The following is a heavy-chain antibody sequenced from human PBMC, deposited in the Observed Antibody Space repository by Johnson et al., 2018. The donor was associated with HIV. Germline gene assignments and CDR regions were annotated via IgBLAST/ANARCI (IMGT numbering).Heavy chain of an antibody. CDR3: ARESGVRYFDWLAGWAFDI. Sequence: MLLVESGGGLVQPGGSLRLSCAASGFTFSSYWMSWVRQAPGKGLEWVSAISGSGGSTYYADSVKGRFTVSRDRSKNTVSLQMNSLRVEDTAVYYSARESGVRYFDWLAGWAFDIWGQGTMVTVSS. CDR2: ISGSGGST. V-gene: IGHV3-23*04. J-gene: IGHJ3*02. CDR1: GFTFSSYW. D-gene: IGHD3-9*01.